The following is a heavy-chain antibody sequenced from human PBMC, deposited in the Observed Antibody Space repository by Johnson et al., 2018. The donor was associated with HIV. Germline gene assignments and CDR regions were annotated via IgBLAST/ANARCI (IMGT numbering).Heavy chain of an antibody. CDR1: GFTFSNAW. Sequence: VQLVESGGGLVKPGGSLRLSCAASGFTFSNAWMSWVRQAPGKGLEWVGRIKSKTDGGTTDYAAPVKGRFTISRGYSKNTLYLQMNSRGAEDTALYYCARERTPAAAGTHDAFDIWGQGTMVTVSS. CDR2: IKSKTDGGTT. J-gene: IGHJ3*02. CDR3: ARERTPAAAGTHDAFDI. D-gene: IGHD6-13*01. V-gene: IGHV3-15*05.